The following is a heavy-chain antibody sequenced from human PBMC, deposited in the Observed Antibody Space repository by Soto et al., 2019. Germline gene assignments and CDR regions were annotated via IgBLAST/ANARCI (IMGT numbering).Heavy chain of an antibody. CDR2: VYWDDSK. CDR3: AHCRGGVASF. D-gene: IGHD2-2*01. Sequence: QITLNESGPTLVKPTQTLTLTCTFSGFSLSTRDVGVGWIRQPPGEALEWLGVVYWDDSKTYSPSLESRRTITKDTSKNQVVLRMTKMDPVDTATYYCAHCRGGVASFWGQGTLVTVSS. J-gene: IGHJ4*02. CDR1: GFSLSTRDVG. V-gene: IGHV2-5*02.